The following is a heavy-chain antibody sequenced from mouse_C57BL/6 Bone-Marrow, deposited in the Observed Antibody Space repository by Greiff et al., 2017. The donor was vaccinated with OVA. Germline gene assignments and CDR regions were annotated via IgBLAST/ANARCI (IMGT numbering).Heavy chain of an antibody. CDR3: TRDQGTSNWDPFAY. CDR1: GYTFTSYW. V-gene: IGHV1-5*01. Sequence: EVQLQQSGPVLARPGASVKMSCKTSGYTFTSYWMHWVKQRPGQGLEWIGAIYPGNSDTSYNQKFKGKAKLTAVTSASTAYMELSSLTNEDSAVYYCTRDQGTSNWDPFAYWGQGTLVTVSA. CDR2: IYPGNSDT. J-gene: IGHJ3*01. D-gene: IGHD4-1*01.